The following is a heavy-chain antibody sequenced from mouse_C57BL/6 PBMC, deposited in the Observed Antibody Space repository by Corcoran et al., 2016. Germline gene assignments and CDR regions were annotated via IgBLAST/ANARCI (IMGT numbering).Heavy chain of an antibody. CDR2: IYPGSGNT. CDR3: ARDYYYGSSLFAY. D-gene: IGHD1-1*01. CDR1: GYTFTDYY. J-gene: IGHJ3*01. V-gene: IGHV1-76*01. Sequence: QVQLKQSGAELVRPGASVKLSCKASGYTFTDYYINWVKQRPGQGLEWIARIYPGSGNTYYNEKFKGKATLTAEKSSSTAYMQLSSLTSEDSAVYFCARDYYYGSSLFAYWGQGTLVTVSA.